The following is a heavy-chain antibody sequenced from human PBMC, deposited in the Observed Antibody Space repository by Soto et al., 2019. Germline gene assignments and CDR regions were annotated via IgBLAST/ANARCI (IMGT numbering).Heavy chain of an antibody. V-gene: IGHV4-30-4*01. D-gene: IGHD2-8*01. CDR1: GDSISSDGYH. CDR2: IYNGGRT. J-gene: IGHJ4*02. Sequence: LSLTCTVSGDSISSDGYHWSWIRQSPGKGLEWIGYIYNGGRTFYRPSLESRINMSLDATKNSYSLRLTSVTAADTAVYYCARAPVGMDSINFFDHWGQGILVTVS. CDR3: ARAPVGMDSINFFDH.